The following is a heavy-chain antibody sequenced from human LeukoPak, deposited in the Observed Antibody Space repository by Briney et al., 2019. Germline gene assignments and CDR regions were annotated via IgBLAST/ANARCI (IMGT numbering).Heavy chain of an antibody. CDR2: ISGSSSYI. Sequence: PGGSLRLSCAASGFTFSSYSMNWVRQAPGKGLEWVSSISGSSSYIYYADSVKGRFTISRDNAKNSLYLQMNSLRAEDTAVYYCARAGPDSSGYYIPAFDIWGQGTMVTVSS. D-gene: IGHD3-22*01. CDR3: ARAGPDSSGYYIPAFDI. V-gene: IGHV3-21*01. J-gene: IGHJ3*02. CDR1: GFTFSSYS.